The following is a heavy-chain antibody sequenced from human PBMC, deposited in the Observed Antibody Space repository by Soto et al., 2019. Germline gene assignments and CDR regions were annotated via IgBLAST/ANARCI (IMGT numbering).Heavy chain of an antibody. Sequence: QVQLQESGPGLVKPSQTLSLTCTVSGGSISSGGYYWSWIRQHPVMGLEWIGYIYYSGRTYYNPSLKSRVTISVDTSKNPFSLKLSSVTAADTAVYYCARVPRIGTLYYFDYWGQGTLVTVSS. CDR1: GGSISSGGYY. D-gene: IGHD1-1*01. CDR3: ARVPRIGTLYYFDY. V-gene: IGHV4-31*03. CDR2: IYYSGRT. J-gene: IGHJ4*02.